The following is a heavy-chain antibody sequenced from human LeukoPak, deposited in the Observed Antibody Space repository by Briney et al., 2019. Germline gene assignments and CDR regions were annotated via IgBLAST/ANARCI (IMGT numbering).Heavy chain of an antibody. CDR3: AREGYCTNGVCYPPYYYYYMDV. D-gene: IGHD2-8*01. J-gene: IGHJ6*03. Sequence: SETLSLTCTVSGGSISSYYWSWIRQPAGKGLERIGRIYTSGSTNYNPSLKSRVTMSVDTSKNQFSLKLSSVTAADTAVYYCAREGYCTNGVCYPPYYYYYMDVWGKGTTVTVSS. CDR1: GGSISSYY. V-gene: IGHV4-4*07. CDR2: IYTSGST.